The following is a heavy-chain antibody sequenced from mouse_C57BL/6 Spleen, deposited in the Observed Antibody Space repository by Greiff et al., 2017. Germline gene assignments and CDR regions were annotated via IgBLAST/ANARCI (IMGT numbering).Heavy chain of an antibody. D-gene: IGHD2-2*01. V-gene: IGHV1-82*01. CDR3: ARWGVTTTGFAY. Sequence: QVQLQQSGPELVKPGASVKISCKASGYAFSSSWMNWVKQRPGKGLEWIGRIYPGDGDTNYNGKFKGKATLTADKSSSTAYMQLSSLTSEDSAVYFCARWGVTTTGFAYWGQGTLVTVSA. CDR2: IYPGDGDT. J-gene: IGHJ3*01. CDR1: GYAFSSSW.